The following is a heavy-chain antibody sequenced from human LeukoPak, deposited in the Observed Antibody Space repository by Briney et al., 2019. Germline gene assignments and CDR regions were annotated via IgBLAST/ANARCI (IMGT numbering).Heavy chain of an antibody. J-gene: IGHJ3*02. CDR2: INSDGYSA. V-gene: IGHV3-74*01. D-gene: IGHD6-19*01. CDR3: AREARLVPSAHDAFDI. CDR1: GFTLSSYW. Sequence: GGSLRLSCAASGFTLSSYWMHWVRQAPGKGLVWVSRINSDGYSASYADSVKGRFTISRDNAKNTLYLQMNSLRAEDTAVYYCAREARLVPSAHDAFDIWGQGTMVTVSS.